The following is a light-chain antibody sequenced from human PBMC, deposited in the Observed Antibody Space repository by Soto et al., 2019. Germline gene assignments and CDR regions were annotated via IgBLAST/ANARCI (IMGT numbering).Light chain of an antibody. CDR2: QDN. CDR1: KLGDKY. J-gene: IGLJ1*01. Sequence: SYELTQPSSVSVSPGQTASITCSGDKLGDKYACWYQQKPGQSPVLVIYQDNKRPSGIPERFSGSNSGNTATLTISGTQAMDEADYYCQAWDSSTGVFGTGTKVTVL. V-gene: IGLV3-1*01. CDR3: QAWDSSTGV.